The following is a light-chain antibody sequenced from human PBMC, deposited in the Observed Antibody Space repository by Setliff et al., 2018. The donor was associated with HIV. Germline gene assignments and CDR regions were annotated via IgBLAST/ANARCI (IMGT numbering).Light chain of an antibody. CDR1: SSDVGAYNY. CDR3: TSYTSSNTYV. CDR2: DVT. Sequence: QSVLTQPASVSGSPGQSITISCTGTSSDVGAYNYVSWYQQHPGTAPKLMISDVTNLPSGVSNRFSGSKSGNTASLTISGLQAEDEADYFCTSYTSSNTYVFGTGTKGTV. J-gene: IGLJ1*01. V-gene: IGLV2-14*03.